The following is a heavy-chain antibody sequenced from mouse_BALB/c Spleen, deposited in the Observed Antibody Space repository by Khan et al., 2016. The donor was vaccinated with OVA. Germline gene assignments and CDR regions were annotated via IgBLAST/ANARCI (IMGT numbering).Heavy chain of an antibody. D-gene: IGHD2-1*01. CDR1: GYTFTNYV. CDR3: ARGNKGLDY. J-gene: IGHJ2*01. CDR2: INTYTGEP. V-gene: IGHV9-3-1*01. Sequence: QIQLVQSGPELKKPGETVKISCKASGYTFTNYVMNWVKQAPGKGLKWMGWINTYTGEPTYSDDFKGRFAFSLETSASTAYLQINNFKNEDTATYFCARGNKGLDYWGQGTTHSVSS.